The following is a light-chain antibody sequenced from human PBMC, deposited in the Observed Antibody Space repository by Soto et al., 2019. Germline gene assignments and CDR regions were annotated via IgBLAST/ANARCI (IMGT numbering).Light chain of an antibody. Sequence: EIVLTQSPATLSLSPGERATLSCRASQSVSSYLAWYQQKPGQAPRLLIYDTSKRATGIPARFSGSGSGTDLTLTISSLEPEAFAFYYCQQRTNWPRSFTFGPGTKVDIK. J-gene: IGKJ3*01. CDR3: QQRTNWPRSFT. V-gene: IGKV3-11*01. CDR1: QSVSSY. CDR2: DTS.